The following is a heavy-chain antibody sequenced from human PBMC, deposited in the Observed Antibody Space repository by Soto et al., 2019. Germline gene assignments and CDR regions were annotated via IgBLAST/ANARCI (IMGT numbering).Heavy chain of an antibody. V-gene: IGHV3-48*03. Sequence: GGSLRLSCTASGFTFSSYEMNWVRQAPGKGLEWVSYISSGGITIYCADSVKGRFTISRDNAENSLYLQVISLRAEDTAVYYCARGGTSMIVAKNFDYWGQGTLVTVSS. CDR2: ISSGGITI. CDR3: ARGGTSMIVAKNFDY. CDR1: GFTFSSYE. J-gene: IGHJ4*02. D-gene: IGHD3-22*01.